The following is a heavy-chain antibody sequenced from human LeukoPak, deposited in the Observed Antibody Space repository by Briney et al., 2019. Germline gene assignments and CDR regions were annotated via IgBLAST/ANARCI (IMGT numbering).Heavy chain of an antibody. D-gene: IGHD3-10*01. J-gene: IGHJ4*02. CDR3: ARSYYYGSGSYYRLGY. CDR2: INAGNGNT. Sequence: ASVKVSCKASGYTFTSYAMHWVRQAPGQRLEWMGWINAGNGNTKYSQKFEGRVTITRDTSASTAYMELSSLRSEDTAVYYCARSYYYGSGSYYRLGYWGQGTLVTVSS. CDR1: GYTFTSYA. V-gene: IGHV1-3*01.